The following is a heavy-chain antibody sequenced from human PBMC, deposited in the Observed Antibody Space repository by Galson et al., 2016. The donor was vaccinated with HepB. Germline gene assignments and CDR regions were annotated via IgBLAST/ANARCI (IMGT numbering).Heavy chain of an antibody. D-gene: IGHD3-3*01. V-gene: IGHV1-69*06. CDR3: ATLRRYTIFALGGGLHYYYKDV. J-gene: IGHJ6*03. CDR1: GNIFSRHG. Sequence: SVKVSCKASGNIFSRHGVTWVRQAPGQGLEWMGGIIPMSGTANYTQKLQGRVLITANKSASTVYMELSSLTSEDTAVYYCATLRRYTIFALGGGLHYYYKDVWGEGTTVIVSS. CDR2: IIPMSGTA.